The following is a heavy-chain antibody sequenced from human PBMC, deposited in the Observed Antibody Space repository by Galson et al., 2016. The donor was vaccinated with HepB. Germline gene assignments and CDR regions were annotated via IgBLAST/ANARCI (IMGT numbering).Heavy chain of an antibody. V-gene: IGHV1-18*01. D-gene: IGHD3-10*01. CDR2: ISPYNGNT. CDR1: GYTFTSYG. CDR3: ARDYYYGSGSYYNEGY. J-gene: IGHJ4*02. Sequence: SVKVSCKASGYTFTSYGISWVRQAPGQGLEWMGWISPYNGNTNYAQKLQGRVTMTTDTSTSTAYMELRSLRSDDTAVYYCARDYYYGSGSYYNEGYWGQGTLVTVSS.